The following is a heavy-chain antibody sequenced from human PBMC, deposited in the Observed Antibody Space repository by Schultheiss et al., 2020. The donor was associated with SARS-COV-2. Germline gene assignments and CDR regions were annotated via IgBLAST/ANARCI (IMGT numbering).Heavy chain of an antibody. D-gene: IGHD3-22*01. J-gene: IGHJ3*02. CDR3: ARFVRVATTRSYYYDSSGYYYDAFDI. Sequence: SETLSLTCTVSGGSIYGGYYYWGWIRQPPGKGLEWIGSIYYSGSTYYNPSLKSRVTISVDTSKNQFSLKLSSVTAADTAVYYCARFVRVATTRSYYYDSSGYYYDAFDIWGQGTMVTVSS. CDR2: IYYSGST. V-gene: IGHV4-39*01. CDR1: GGSIYGGYYY.